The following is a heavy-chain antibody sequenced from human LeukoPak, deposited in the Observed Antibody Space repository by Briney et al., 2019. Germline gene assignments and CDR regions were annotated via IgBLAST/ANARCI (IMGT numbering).Heavy chain of an antibody. V-gene: IGHV5-51*01. J-gene: IGHJ4*02. Sequence: GESLKISCKGSGYSFTSYWIGWVRQMPGKGLEWMGIIYPGDSDTRYSPSFQGQVTISADKSISTAYLQWSSLKASDTAMYYCARHGDPYDILTGYYFDYWGQGTLVTVSS. CDR1: GYSFTSYW. CDR3: ARHGDPYDILTGYYFDY. D-gene: IGHD3-9*01. CDR2: IYPGDSDT.